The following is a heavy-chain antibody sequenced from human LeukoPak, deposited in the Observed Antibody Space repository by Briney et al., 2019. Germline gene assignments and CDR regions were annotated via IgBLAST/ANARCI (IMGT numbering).Heavy chain of an antibody. V-gene: IGHV3-33*01. CDR1: GFTFSSHG. CDR2: IWNDGSNT. CDR3: ARDRGSRWFGPIDY. Sequence: GGSLRLSCAASGFTFSSHGMHWVRQAPGKGLEWVAVIWNDGSNTYHADSVKGRFTISRDNSKNTLYLQMNSLRAEDTAVYYCARDRGSRWFGPIDYWGQGTLVTVPS. D-gene: IGHD6-13*01. J-gene: IGHJ4*02.